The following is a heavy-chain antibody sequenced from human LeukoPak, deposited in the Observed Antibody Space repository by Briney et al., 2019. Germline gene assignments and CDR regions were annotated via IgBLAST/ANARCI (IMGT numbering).Heavy chain of an antibody. J-gene: IGHJ6*03. V-gene: IGHV3-21*01. CDR1: GFTFSSYS. CDR3: AREEQLARVGLDYYMDV. D-gene: IGHD6-13*01. CDR2: ISSSSSYI. Sequence: GGSLRLSCAASGFTFSSYSMNWVRQAPGKGLEWVSSISSSSSYIYYADSVKGRFTISRDNAKNSLYLQMNSLRAEDTAVYYCAREEQLARVGLDYYMDVWGKGTTVTVSS.